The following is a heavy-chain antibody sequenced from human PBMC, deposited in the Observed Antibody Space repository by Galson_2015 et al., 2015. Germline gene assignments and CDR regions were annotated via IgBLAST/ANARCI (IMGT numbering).Heavy chain of an antibody. CDR3: TAAAGTHYYYGMDV. CDR2: INHSGST. D-gene: IGHD6-13*01. J-gene: IGHJ6*02. CDR1: GGSFSGYY. Sequence: ETLSLTCAVYGGSFSGYYWSWIRQPPGKGLEWIGEINHSGSTNYNPSLKSRVTISVDTSKNQFSLKLSSVTAADTAVYYCTAAAGTHYYYGMDVWGQGTTVTVSS. V-gene: IGHV4-34*01.